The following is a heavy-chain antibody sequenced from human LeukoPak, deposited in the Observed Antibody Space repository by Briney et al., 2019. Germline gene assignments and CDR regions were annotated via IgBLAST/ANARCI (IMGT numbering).Heavy chain of an antibody. Sequence: SETLSLTCIVSGASVSSYYWSWIRQPPGKGLEWIGYIYFSGSTNYNPSLKSRVTMSADTSNNQFSLKLSSVTAADTAVYYCARNHDYGGPGFDYWGQGMLVIASS. J-gene: IGHJ4*02. CDR1: GASVSSYY. CDR3: ARNHDYGGPGFDY. D-gene: IGHD4-23*01. V-gene: IGHV4-59*08. CDR2: IYFSGST.